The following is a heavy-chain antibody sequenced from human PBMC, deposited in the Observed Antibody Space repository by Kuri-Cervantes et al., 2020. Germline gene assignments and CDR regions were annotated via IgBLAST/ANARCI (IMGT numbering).Heavy chain of an antibody. CDR1: GGSISSYY. J-gene: IGHJ6*02. D-gene: IGHD5-18*01. CDR2: IYYSGST. Sequence: SETLSLTSTVSGGSISSYYWSWIRQPPGKGLEWNGYIYYSGSTNYNPALKSRVTISVYTSKNQFSLKLSSVTAADTAVYYCARVVTPYYYYGMDVWGQGTTVTVSS. CDR3: ARVVTPYYYYGMDV. V-gene: IGHV4-59*01.